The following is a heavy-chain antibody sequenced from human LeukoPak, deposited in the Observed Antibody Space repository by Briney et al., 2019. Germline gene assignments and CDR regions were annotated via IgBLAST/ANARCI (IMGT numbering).Heavy chain of an antibody. V-gene: IGHV3-23*01. CDR3: AKDGGLWVSAHWGDS. CDR1: GFTFSSYV. Sequence: GGSLRLSCETAGFTFSSYVMHWVRRTPGKGLKWVSTITTGDGNTYYADSVKGRFTVSRDDSKNTLYLQMNSLRAEDTAVYYCAKDGGLWVSAHWGDSWGRGTLVTVSS. CDR2: ITTGDGNT. J-gene: IGHJ4*02. D-gene: IGHD7-27*01.